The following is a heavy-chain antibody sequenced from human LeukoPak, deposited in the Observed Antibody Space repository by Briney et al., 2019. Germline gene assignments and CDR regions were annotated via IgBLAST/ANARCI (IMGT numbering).Heavy chain of an antibody. V-gene: IGHV4-4*07. D-gene: IGHD3-3*01. CDR2: IYTSGSP. CDR1: GGSISSYY. J-gene: IGHJ1*01. CDR3: ARGPLDFWSGYSNTAEYFQH. Sequence: PSETLSLTCTVSGGSISSYYWSWIRQPAGKGLEWIGRIYTSGSPNYNPSLKSRVTMSEDTPKNQFSLKLSSVTAADTAVYYCARGPLDFWSGYSNTAEYFQHWGQGTLVTVSS.